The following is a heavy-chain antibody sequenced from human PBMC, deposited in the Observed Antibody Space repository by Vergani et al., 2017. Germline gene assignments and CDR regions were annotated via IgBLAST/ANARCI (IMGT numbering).Heavy chain of an antibody. J-gene: IGHJ4*02. CDR3: ARCALWWLRQFDS. D-gene: IGHD2-21*01. V-gene: IGHV4-59*01. CDR1: GDSLNTYY. Sequence: QVQLQESGPGLVKPSETLSLTCSVSGDSLNTYYWTWIRQPPGKGLEWIGYIYDSGDTKYNPSLKSRVTMSLDTSKTQFSLNLYSVTAADTAVYYCARCALWWLRQFDSWGQGTLVTVSS. CDR2: IYDSGDT.